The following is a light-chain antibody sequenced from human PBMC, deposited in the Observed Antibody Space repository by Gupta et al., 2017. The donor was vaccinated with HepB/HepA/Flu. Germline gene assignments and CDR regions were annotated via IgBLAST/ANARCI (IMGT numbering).Light chain of an antibody. Sequence: DIQMTQSPSSLSASVGDRVTIACRASQSISNFLNWYQQKPGKAPNLLIYAASSLQSGVPSRFSGSDSVTDFTLTISRLQPEDFATYYSQQRDRTPRTFSQGTMVEIK. CDR2: AAS. CDR3: QQRDRTPRT. J-gene: IGKJ1*01. CDR1: QSISNF. V-gene: IGKV1-39*01.